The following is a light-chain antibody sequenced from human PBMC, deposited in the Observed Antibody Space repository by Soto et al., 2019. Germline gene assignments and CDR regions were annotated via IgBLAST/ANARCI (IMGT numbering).Light chain of an antibody. V-gene: IGKV3-15*01. J-gene: IGKJ1*01. CDR1: QNVNSN. CDR3: QQYNKWPRT. Sequence: EIVMTQSPATLSVSPGERATLSCRASQNVNSNLGWYQQKPGQPPRLLIYGASTRATGIEARFSGSGSGTEFTLTISSLQSEDFAVYYCQQYNKWPRTFGQGTKVEIK. CDR2: GAS.